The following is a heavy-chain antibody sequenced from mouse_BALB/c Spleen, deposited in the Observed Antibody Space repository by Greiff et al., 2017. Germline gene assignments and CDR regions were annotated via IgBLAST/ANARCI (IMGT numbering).Heavy chain of an antibody. CDR3: ARGLRRDYAMDY. CDR1: GYSFTGYT. D-gene: IGHD2-4*01. CDR2: INPYNGGT. V-gene: IGHV1-20*02. Sequence: VQLQQSGPELVKPGASMKISCKASGYSFTGYTMNWVKQSHGKNLEWIGLINPYNGGTSYNQKFKGKATLTVDKSSSTAHMELRSLASEDSAVYYCARGLRRDYAMDYWGQGTSVTVSS. J-gene: IGHJ4*01.